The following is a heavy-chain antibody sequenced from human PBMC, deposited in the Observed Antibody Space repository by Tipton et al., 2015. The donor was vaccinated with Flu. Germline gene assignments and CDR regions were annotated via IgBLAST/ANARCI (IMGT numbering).Heavy chain of an antibody. J-gene: IGHJ6*02. CDR2: IFHSGIT. CDR1: GASVTSDY. CDR3: ARQVGSLRRGVSFFDNGMDV. V-gene: IGHV4-59*02. Sequence: TLSLTCNVSGASVTSDYWNWIRQTPGKGLEWVGSIFHSGITKYSPSLKSRVTISLDESKNQLSLRITALTAADTAVYYCARQVGSLRRGVSFFDNGMDVWGQGAAVTVSS. D-gene: IGHD3-10*01.